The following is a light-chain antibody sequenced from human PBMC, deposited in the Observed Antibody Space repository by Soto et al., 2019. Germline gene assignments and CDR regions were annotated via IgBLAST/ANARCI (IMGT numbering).Light chain of an antibody. CDR2: DVS. Sequence: QSALTQPRSVSGSPGQSVTISCTGTSSDVGGYNYVSWYQQHPGKAPKLMIYDVSKRPSGVPDRFSGSKSGNTASLTISGLQAEDEADYYCCSYAGSWRVFGGGTKLTV. CDR1: SSDVGGYNY. J-gene: IGLJ2*01. CDR3: CSYAGSWRV. V-gene: IGLV2-11*01.